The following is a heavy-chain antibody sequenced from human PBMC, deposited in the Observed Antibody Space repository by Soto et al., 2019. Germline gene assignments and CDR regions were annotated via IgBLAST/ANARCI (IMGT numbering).Heavy chain of an antibody. CDR3: ARGTRATRYYFYFYGMDV. Sequence: SETLSLTCTVSGGSINNYYWSWIRQPPGKGLEWLGYISHSGTTSYNPSLKSRLTMSLNTSKNQFSLKLRSVTAADTAVYYCARGTRATRYYFYFYGMDVWGQGTTVTVSS. CDR2: ISHSGTT. D-gene: IGHD3-10*01. CDR1: GGSINNYY. V-gene: IGHV4-59*01. J-gene: IGHJ6*02.